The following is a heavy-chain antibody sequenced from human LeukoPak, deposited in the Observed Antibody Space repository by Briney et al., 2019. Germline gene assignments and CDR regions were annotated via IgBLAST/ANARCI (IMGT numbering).Heavy chain of an antibody. Sequence: GGSLRLSCSASGFTFSSYAMHWVRQAPGKGLEYVSAISSNGGSTYYADSVKGRFTISRDNSKNTLYLQMSSPRAEDTAVYYCVKDPQLRYFDRYYFDYWGQGTLVTVSS. V-gene: IGHV3-64D*06. J-gene: IGHJ4*02. D-gene: IGHD3-9*01. CDR1: GFTFSSYA. CDR3: VKDPQLRYFDRYYFDY. CDR2: ISSNGGST.